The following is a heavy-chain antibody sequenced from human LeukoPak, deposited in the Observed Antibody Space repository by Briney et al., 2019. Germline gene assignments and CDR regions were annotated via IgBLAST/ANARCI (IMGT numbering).Heavy chain of an antibody. CDR3: ARASSGYVYWYFDL. D-gene: IGHD3-22*01. CDR2: MYYTGST. Sequence: SETLSLTCTVSGASISSSGHYWGWIRQPPGKGLDWIGSMYYTGSTYYNPSLKSRVSMSVDTSKNQFSLNLSSVAAADTAVYYCARASSGYVYWYFDLWGRGTLVTVSS. V-gene: IGHV4-39*01. J-gene: IGHJ2*01. CDR1: GASISSSGHY.